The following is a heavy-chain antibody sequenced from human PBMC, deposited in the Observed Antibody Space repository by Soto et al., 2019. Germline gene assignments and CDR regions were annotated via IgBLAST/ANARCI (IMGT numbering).Heavy chain of an antibody. J-gene: IGHJ5*02. V-gene: IGHV4-34*01. Sequence: NPSETLSLTCAVYGGSFSGYYWSWIRQPPGKGLEWIGEINHSGSTNYNPSLKSRVTISVDTSKNQFSLKLSSVTAADTAVYYCARGLRYFGNRNRFDPWGQGTLVTVSS. CDR3: ARGLRYFGNRNRFDP. D-gene: IGHD3-9*01. CDR2: INHSGST. CDR1: GGSFSGYY.